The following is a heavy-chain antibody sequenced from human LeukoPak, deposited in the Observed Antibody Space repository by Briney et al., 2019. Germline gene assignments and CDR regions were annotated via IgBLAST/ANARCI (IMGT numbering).Heavy chain of an antibody. J-gene: IGHJ4*02. D-gene: IGHD6-6*01. Sequence: GGSLRLSCAASGFTFSSYEMNWVRQAPGKGLEWVSYISSSGSTIYYADSVKGRFTISRDNAKNSLYLQMNSLRAEDTAVYYCARDSSSSLLGHWGQGTLVTVSS. CDR3: ARDSSSSLLGH. CDR2: ISSSGSTI. V-gene: IGHV3-48*03. CDR1: GFTFSSYE.